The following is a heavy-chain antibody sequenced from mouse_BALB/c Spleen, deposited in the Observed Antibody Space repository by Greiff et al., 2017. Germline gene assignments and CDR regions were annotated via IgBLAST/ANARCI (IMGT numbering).Heavy chain of an antibody. CDR2: IWGGGST. CDR3: AKHEDYGYDDYFDY. V-gene: IGHV2-6-5*01. Sequence: VKLMESGPGLVAPSQSLSITCTVSGFSLTDYGVSWIRQPPGKGLEWLGVIWGGGSTYYNSALKSRLSISKDNSKSQVFLKMNSLQTDDTAMYYCAKHEDYGYDDYFDYWGQGTTLTVSS. D-gene: IGHD2-2*01. J-gene: IGHJ2*01. CDR1: GFSLTDYG.